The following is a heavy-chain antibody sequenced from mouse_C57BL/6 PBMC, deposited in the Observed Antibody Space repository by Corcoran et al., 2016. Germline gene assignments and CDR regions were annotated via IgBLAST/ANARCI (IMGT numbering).Heavy chain of an antibody. CDR3: APYLRGAMDY. D-gene: IGHD1-1*01. J-gene: IGHJ4*01. V-gene: IGHV9-3*01. CDR2: INTYSGVP. CDR1: GYTFTTYG. Sequence: QIQLVQSGPELKKPGETVKISCKASGYTFTTYGMSWVKQAPGKGLKWMGWINTYSGVPTYADDFKGRFAFSLETSASTAYLQINNLKNEDTATDFCAPYLRGAMDYWGQGTSVTVSS.